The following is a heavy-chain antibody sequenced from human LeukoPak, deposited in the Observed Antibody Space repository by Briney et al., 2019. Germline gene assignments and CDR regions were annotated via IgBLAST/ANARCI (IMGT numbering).Heavy chain of an antibody. D-gene: IGHD6-13*01. Sequence: GGSLRLSCAAFGFTFSSYSMNWVRQAPGKGLEWVSSISSSSSYIYYADSVKGRFTISRDNAKNSLYLQMNSLRAEDTAVYYCARDAPAIAADGGSHADVWGKGTTVTVSS. CDR3: ARDAPAIAADGGSHADV. CDR2: ISSSSSYI. CDR1: GFTFSSYS. V-gene: IGHV3-21*01. J-gene: IGHJ6*04.